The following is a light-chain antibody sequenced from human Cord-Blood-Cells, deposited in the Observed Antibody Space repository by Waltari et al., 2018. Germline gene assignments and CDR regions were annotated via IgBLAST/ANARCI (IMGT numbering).Light chain of an antibody. CDR2: SNN. Sequence: QSVLTLPPSASGTPGQRVTLSCSGRSSNMGSNTVNWYQQHPGTPPKLLIYSNNQRPSGVPDRFSGSKPGTSASLAISGLQSEDEAYYYCAAWDDSLNGPVFGGGTKLTVL. J-gene: IGLJ2*01. CDR3: AAWDDSLNGPV. V-gene: IGLV1-44*01. CDR1: SSNMGSNT.